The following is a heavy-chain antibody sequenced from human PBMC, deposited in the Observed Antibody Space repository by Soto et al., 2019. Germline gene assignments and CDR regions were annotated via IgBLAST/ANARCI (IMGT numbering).Heavy chain of an antibody. D-gene: IGHD3-10*01. J-gene: IGHJ4*02. CDR1: GVTFNTYA. CDR3: AREVQVHTPAFVY. CDR2: ISPMFGAA. Sequence: QVQLVQSGAEMKKPGSSVKVSCQSSGVTFNTYAMNWVRQAPGQGPEWMGDISPMFGAANYAPKFQGRVTITADESTGTTYMQSSSLTSEDTARCFCAREVQVHTPAFVYWGQGTLVTVSS. V-gene: IGHV1-69*19.